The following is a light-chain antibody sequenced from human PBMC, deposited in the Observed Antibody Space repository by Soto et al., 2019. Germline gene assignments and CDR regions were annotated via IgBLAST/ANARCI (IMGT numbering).Light chain of an antibody. V-gene: IGKV3-11*01. CDR3: QKRHMWPIK. CDR2: DAY. Sequence: EVVLTQSPFTLSLSQGERATLSCRASQSFRGLLAWYQQKPGQAPRLLIYDAYNRATGIPPRFSGSGSGTDFTLTISSLEPEDSAVYYCQKRHMWPIKFGQGTRLEIK. J-gene: IGKJ5*01. CDR1: QSFRGL.